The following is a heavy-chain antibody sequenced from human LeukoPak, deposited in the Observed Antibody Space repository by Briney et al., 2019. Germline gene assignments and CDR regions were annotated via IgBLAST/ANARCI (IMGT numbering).Heavy chain of an antibody. Sequence: SETLSLTCTVSGGSISSHYWSWIRQPPGKGLEWIGYIYYSGSTNYNPSLKSRVTISVDTSKNQFSLKLSSVTAADTAVYYCARDLGYGDYGWYFDLWGRGALVTVSS. CDR3: ARDLGYGDYGWYFDL. J-gene: IGHJ2*01. CDR1: GGSISSHY. D-gene: IGHD4-17*01. V-gene: IGHV4-59*11. CDR2: IYYSGST.